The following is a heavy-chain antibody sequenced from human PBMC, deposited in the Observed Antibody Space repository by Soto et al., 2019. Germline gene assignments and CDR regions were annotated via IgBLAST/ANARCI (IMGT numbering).Heavy chain of an antibody. Sequence: SVKTSCMASGYTFTRSCISWVRQAPGQGLEWMGWISAYNGNTNYAQNLQGRVTMTTDTSTSTAYMELRSLRSDDTAVYYCARGGLPSVRSGYYGMDVWDPGTTVTVSS. CDR2: ISAYNGNT. V-gene: IGHV1-18*04. J-gene: IGHJ6*02. D-gene: IGHD4-17*01. CDR1: GYTFTRSC. CDR3: ARGGLPSVRSGYYGMDV.